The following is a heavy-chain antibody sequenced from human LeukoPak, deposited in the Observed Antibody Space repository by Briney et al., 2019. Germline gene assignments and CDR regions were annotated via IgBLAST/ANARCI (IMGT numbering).Heavy chain of an antibody. D-gene: IGHD6-19*01. CDR1: GFTFSSYA. V-gene: IGHV3-30-3*01. CDR3: ARDRSPGGWYDNWFDP. Sequence: PGGSLRLSCAASGFTFSSYAMHWVGQAPGKGLEWVAVISYDGSNKYYADSVKGRFTISRDNSKNTLYLQMNSLRAEDTAVYYCARDRSPGGWYDNWFDPWGQGTLVTVSS. J-gene: IGHJ5*02. CDR2: ISYDGSNK.